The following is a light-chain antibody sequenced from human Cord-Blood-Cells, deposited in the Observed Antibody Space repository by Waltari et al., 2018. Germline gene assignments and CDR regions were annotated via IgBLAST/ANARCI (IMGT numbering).Light chain of an antibody. Sequence: EMVRTQAPSTLSVSPGGSATLSSRDRQSVSRNLAWYQQNRGQPTRHRIYGASTRATGIPARFSGSGYGTEFTLTISSLKSEDFAVYYGQQYNNWPYPFGQGTKLEIK. CDR3: QQYNNWPYP. V-gene: IGKV3-15*01. J-gene: IGKJ2*01. CDR2: GAS. CDR1: QSVSRN.